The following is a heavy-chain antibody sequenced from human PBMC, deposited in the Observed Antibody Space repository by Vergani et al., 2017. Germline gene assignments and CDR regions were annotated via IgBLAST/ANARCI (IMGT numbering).Heavy chain of an antibody. J-gene: IGHJ6*02. D-gene: IGHD1-14*01. CDR2: IYYSGST. CDR3: ARQSITPNPFYYYYGMDV. Sequence: QLQLQESGPGLVKPSETLSLTCTVSGGSISSSSYYWGWIRQPPGKGLEWIGSIYYSGSTYYKPSLTRRVTISVDTSQNQFSLKLSSVTAADTAVYYWARQSITPNPFYYYYGMDVWGQGTTVTVSS. CDR1: GGSISSSSYY. V-gene: IGHV4-39*01.